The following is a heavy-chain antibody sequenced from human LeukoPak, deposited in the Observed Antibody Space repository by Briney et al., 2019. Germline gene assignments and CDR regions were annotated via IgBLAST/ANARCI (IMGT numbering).Heavy chain of an antibody. CDR2: IYSGGST. D-gene: IGHD3-3*01. CDR1: GFTFSSYA. J-gene: IGHJ6*02. CDR3: ARVSSYYDFWSGYYYYYGMDV. Sequence: GGSLRLSCAASGFTFSSYAMSWVRQAPGKGLEWVSVIYSGGSTYYADSVKGRFTISRDNSKNTLYLQMNSLRAEDTAVYYCARVSSYYDFWSGYYYYYGMDVWGQGTTVTVSS. V-gene: IGHV3-53*01.